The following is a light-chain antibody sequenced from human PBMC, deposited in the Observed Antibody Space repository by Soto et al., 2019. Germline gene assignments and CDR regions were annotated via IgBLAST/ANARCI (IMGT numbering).Light chain of an antibody. V-gene: IGLV3-21*04. CDR2: FDS. Sequence: SYELSQPPSVSVAPGETAKITCGGDNIGTKGVHWYQQRPGQAPLLVMYFDSERPSGIPERLSGSNSENTATLIISRVEAGDEADFYCQVWDRRSGHLVFGGGTKLTDL. CDR3: QVWDRRSGHLV. CDR1: NIGTKG. J-gene: IGLJ2*01.